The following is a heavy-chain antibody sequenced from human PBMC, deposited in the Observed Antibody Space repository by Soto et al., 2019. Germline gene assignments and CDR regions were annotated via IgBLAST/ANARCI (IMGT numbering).Heavy chain of an antibody. CDR2: IRNKAYSYTT. CDR1: GFTFSDHF. J-gene: IGHJ2*01. Sequence: EVQLVESGGGLVQPGGSLRLSCAASGFTFSDHFMDWVRQAPGKGLEWVGRIRNKAYSYTTEYAASVKGRFTISRDDSMNSLYLQMHSLRTGDTAVYYCARGGGWDFDLWGRGTLVTVSS. V-gene: IGHV3-72*01. D-gene: IGHD3-10*01. CDR3: ARGGGWDFDL.